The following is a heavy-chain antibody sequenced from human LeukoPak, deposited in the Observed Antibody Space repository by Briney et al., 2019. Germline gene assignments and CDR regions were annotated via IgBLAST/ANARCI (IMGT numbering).Heavy chain of an antibody. Sequence: GGSLRLSCAASGFTFSGYAMTWVRQAPGKGLEWVSSIRGGGGASYTDSVKGRFTMSRDNSKDTLYLQMNSLTAEDTAIYYCGRDPNGDYVGAFDFWGQGTLVTVSS. CDR3: GRDPNGDYVGAFDF. J-gene: IGHJ3*01. D-gene: IGHD4-17*01. CDR1: GFTFSGYA. CDR2: IRGGGGA. V-gene: IGHV3-23*01.